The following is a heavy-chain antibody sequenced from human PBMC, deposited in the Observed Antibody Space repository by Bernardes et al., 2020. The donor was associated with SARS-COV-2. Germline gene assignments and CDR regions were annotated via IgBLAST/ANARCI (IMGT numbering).Heavy chain of an antibody. CDR2: ISWNSGSI. Sequence: GGSLRLSCAASGFTFDDYAMHWVRQAPGKGLEWVSGISWNSGSIGYADSVKGRFTISRDNAKNSLYLQMNSLRAEDTALYYCASSSPDAFDIWGQGTMVTVSS. D-gene: IGHD6-13*01. V-gene: IGHV3-9*01. CDR3: ASSSPDAFDI. J-gene: IGHJ3*02. CDR1: GFTFDDYA.